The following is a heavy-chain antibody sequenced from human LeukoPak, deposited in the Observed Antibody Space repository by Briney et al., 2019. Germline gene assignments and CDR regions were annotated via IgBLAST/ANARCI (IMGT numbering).Heavy chain of an antibody. CDR3: AKDLHGDYVRWGDY. J-gene: IGHJ4*02. Sequence: GGSLRLSCAASGFTFNSYSMCWVRQAPGEGLEWVSSISGPDHYIYYADSVKGRFTLSRDNSKSTLYLQMNSLGAEDTALYYCAKDLHGDYVRWGDYWGQGTLVTVSS. CDR1: GFTFNSYS. V-gene: IGHV3-23*01. CDR2: ISGPDHYI. D-gene: IGHD4-17*01.